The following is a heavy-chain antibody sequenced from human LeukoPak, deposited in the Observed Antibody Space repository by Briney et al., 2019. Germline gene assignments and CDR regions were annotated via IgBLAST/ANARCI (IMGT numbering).Heavy chain of an antibody. CDR1: VFTFSTYW. V-gene: IGHV3-74*01. J-gene: IGHJ4*02. CDR3: ARGPSSGWYPD. CDR2: INNGDSST. Sequence: PGGSLRLSWAASVFTFSTYWMHWVRHAPGKGLAWVSRINNGDSSTGYADSVKARFPISRHTVKNTVYLKMNSLTAEDTAVYSCARGPSSGWYPDWGPGNLVTVSS. D-gene: IGHD6-19*01.